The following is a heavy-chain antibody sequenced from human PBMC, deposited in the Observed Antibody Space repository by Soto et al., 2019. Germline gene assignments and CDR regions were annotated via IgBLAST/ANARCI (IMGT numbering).Heavy chain of an antibody. CDR1: GGSISSYY. CDR3: ARHQEATSALAPFDY. Sequence: SETLSLTCTVSGGSISSYYWSWIRQPPGKGLEWIGYIYYSGSTNYNPSLKSRVTISVDTSKNQFSLKLSSVTAADTAVYYCARHQEATSALAPFDYWGQGTLVTVSS. V-gene: IGHV4-59*08. D-gene: IGHD1-1*01. CDR2: IYYSGST. J-gene: IGHJ4*02.